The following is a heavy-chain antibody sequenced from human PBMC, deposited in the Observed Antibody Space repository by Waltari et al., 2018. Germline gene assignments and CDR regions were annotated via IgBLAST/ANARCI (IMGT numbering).Heavy chain of an antibody. Sequence: KFQGRVTITRDTSASTAYMQLSSLRSEDTAVYYCARDPRGYGDSEYSDYWGQGTLVTVSS. J-gene: IGHJ4*02. D-gene: IGHD4-17*01. V-gene: IGHV1-3*01. CDR3: ARDPRGYGDSEYSDY.